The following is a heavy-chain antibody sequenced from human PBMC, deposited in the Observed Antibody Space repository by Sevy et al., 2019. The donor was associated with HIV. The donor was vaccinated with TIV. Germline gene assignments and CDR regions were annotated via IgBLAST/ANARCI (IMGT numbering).Heavy chain of an antibody. CDR2: ISGTGDYT. Sequence: GESLKISCAASGFTFSNFAMGWVRQAPGKGLDWISVISGTGDYTYYADSVKGRFTISRDNSKNTLFRQMNSLRAEDTAIFYCAKKMSGTSGMPFLVGYWGQGTLVSVSS. J-gene: IGHJ4*02. CDR3: AKKMSGTSGMPFLVGY. V-gene: IGHV3-23*01. CDR1: GFTFSNFA. D-gene: IGHD2-2*01.